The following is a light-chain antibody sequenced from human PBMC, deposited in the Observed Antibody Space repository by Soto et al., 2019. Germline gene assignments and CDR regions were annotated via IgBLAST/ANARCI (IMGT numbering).Light chain of an antibody. V-gene: IGLV3-21*04. CDR1: NIGSKS. CDR3: QVWDSSSDHVV. Sequence: SYELTQPPSVSVAPGKTARITCGRNNIGSKSVHWYQQKPGQAPVVVIYYDSDRPSGIPERFSGSNSGNTATLTISRVEAGDEADYYCQVWDSSSDHVVFGGGTKLTVL. CDR2: YDS. J-gene: IGLJ2*01.